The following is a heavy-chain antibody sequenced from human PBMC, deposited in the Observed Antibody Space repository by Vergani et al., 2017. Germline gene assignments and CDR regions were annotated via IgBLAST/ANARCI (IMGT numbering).Heavy chain of an antibody. CDR3: VRDVRVSRT. V-gene: IGHV3-21*01. CDR2: ISCNNDDV. J-gene: IGHJ3*01. Sequence: EVQLLESGGGLVQPGGSLRLSCEASGFIFPGYAMGWLRQAPGKGLEWVSSISCNNDDVYYADSVKGRFTISRDNAKNSLYLDMSSLRAEDTAVYYCVRDVRVSRTWGEGTLVAVSS. CDR1: GFIFPGYA.